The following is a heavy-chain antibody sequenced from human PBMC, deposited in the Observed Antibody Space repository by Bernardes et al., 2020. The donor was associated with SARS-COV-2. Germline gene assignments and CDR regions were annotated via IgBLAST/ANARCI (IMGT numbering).Heavy chain of an antibody. Sequence: ASVKVSCKASGYTFTSYGISWVRQAPGQGLEWMGWISAYNGNTNYAQKLQGRVTMTTDTSTSTAYMELRSLRSDDTAVYYCARASYYDILTAEDYYYYGMDVWGQGTTVTVSS. CDR2: ISAYNGNT. CDR3: ARASYYDILTAEDYYYYGMDV. J-gene: IGHJ6*02. D-gene: IGHD3-9*01. V-gene: IGHV1-18*04. CDR1: GYTFTSYG.